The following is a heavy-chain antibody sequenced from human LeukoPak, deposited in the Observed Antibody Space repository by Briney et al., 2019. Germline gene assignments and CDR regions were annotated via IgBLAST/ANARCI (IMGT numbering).Heavy chain of an antibody. V-gene: IGHV4-30-4*08. Sequence: SWVRQAPGKGLEWIGYIYYSGSTYYNPSLKSRVTISVDTSKNQFSLKLSSVTAADTAVYYCARGGITGIDYWGQGTLVTVSS. D-gene: IGHD1-20*01. CDR3: ARGGITGIDY. J-gene: IGHJ4*02. CDR2: IYYSGST.